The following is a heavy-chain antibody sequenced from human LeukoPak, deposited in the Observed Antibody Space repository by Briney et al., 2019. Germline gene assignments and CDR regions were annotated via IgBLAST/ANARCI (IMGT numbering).Heavy chain of an antibody. J-gene: IGHJ4*02. CDR1: GYTFTSYS. Sequence: ASVKVSCKASGYTFTSYSMHWVRQAPGQGLEWMGIIKSTGGSTSYAQKFQGRVNMTRDMSTSTVYMELSSLRSEDTAVYYCATEGYYDSSGYYTDYWGQGTLVTVSS. CDR2: IKSTGGST. D-gene: IGHD3-22*01. CDR3: ATEGYYDSSGYYTDY. V-gene: IGHV1-46*01.